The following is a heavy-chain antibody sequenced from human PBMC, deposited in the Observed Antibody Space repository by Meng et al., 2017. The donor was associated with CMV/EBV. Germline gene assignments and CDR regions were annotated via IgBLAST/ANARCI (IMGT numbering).Heavy chain of an antibody. CDR2: INSDGSGT. J-gene: IGHJ6*02. CDR1: GFTFSNYW. CDR3: ARFYCSGGNCYSYYFYYYGMDV. V-gene: IGHV3-74*01. Sequence: GESLKISCATSGFTFSNYWMHWVRQAPGKGLVWVSNINSDGSGTTYADFVKGRLTISRDNAKNTLYLQMNSLRVEDTAVYYCARFYCSGGNCYSYYFYYYGMDVWGQGTTVTVSS. D-gene: IGHD2-15*01.